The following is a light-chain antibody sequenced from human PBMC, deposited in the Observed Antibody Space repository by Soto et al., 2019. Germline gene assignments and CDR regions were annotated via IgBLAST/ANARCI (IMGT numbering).Light chain of an antibody. J-gene: IGLJ2*01. V-gene: IGLV2-14*01. CDR2: EVT. CDR3: SSYTTNSPPVV. CDR1: SGDIGSYTY. Sequence: QSALTQPASVSGSPGQSITISCTGTSGDIGSYTYVSWYQQYPGKAPKLLISEVTNQPSGDSNRFPGYKPGNTASLTISGLQAEDEAHYYCSSYTTNSPPVVFGGGTNVTVL.